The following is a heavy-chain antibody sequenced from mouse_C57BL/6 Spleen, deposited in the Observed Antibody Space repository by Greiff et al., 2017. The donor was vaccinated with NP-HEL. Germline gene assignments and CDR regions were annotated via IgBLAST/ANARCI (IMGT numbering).Heavy chain of an antibody. CDR3: AREGSSYAMDY. CDR2: IYPGGGYT. CDR1: GYTFTNYW. J-gene: IGHJ4*01. Sequence: VQLQESGAELVRPGTSVKMSCKASGYTFTNYWIGWAKQRPGHGLEWIGDIYPGGGYTNYNEKSKGKATLTADKSSSTAYMQFSSLTSEDSSIYYCAREGSSYAMDYWGQGTSVTVSS. D-gene: IGHD1-1*01. V-gene: IGHV1-63*01.